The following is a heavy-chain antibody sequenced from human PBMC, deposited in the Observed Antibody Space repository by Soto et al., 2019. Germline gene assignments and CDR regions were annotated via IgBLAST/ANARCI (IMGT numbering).Heavy chain of an antibody. CDR3: ARHPAGTMGLDH. Sequence: PSETLSLTCTVSGASISSSGYYWGWIRQPPGKGLEWIGSVYNSGNPYYNPSLKSRVTISVDASKNQLSLKLSSVTAADTAVYYCARHPAGTMGLDHWGQGTLVTVSS. D-gene: IGHD3-10*01. CDR1: GASISSSGYY. CDR2: VYNSGNP. J-gene: IGHJ4*02. V-gene: IGHV4-39*01.